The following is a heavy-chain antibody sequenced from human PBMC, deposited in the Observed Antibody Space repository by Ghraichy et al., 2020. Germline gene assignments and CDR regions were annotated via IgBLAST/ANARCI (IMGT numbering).Heavy chain of an antibody. D-gene: IGHD6-13*01. CDR3: ARISSTKRNYYMDV. CDR1: GGSFSGYY. V-gene: IGHV4-34*01. J-gene: IGHJ6*03. CDR2: INHSGST. Sequence: SETLSLTCAVYGGSFSGYYWSWIRQPPGKGLEWIGEINHSGSTNYNPSLKSRVTISVDTSKNQFSLKLSSVTAADTAVYYCARISSTKRNYYMDVWGKGTTVTVSS.